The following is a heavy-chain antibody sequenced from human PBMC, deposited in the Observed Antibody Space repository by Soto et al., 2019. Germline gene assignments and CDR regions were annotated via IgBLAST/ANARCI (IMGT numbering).Heavy chain of an antibody. V-gene: IGHV1-69*02. J-gene: IGHJ5*02. Sequence: QVQLVQSGAEVKKPGSSVKVSCKASGGTFSSYTISWVRQAPGQGLEWMGRIIPILGIANYAQKFQGRVTITADKYTSTAYMELSSLRSEDTAVYYCARATSLDIVVNWCDPWGQGTLVTVSS. CDR3: ARATSLDIVVNWCDP. CDR1: GGTFSSYT. CDR2: IIPILGIA. D-gene: IGHD2-2*01.